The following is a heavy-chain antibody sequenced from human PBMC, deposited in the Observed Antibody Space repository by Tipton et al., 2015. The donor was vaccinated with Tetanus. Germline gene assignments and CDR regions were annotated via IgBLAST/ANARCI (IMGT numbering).Heavy chain of an antibody. J-gene: IGHJ4*02. CDR1: GFILRDYY. Sequence: SLRLSCAASGFILRDYYMSWIRQAPGKGLEWVSYISGSSGDIYHAGSVKGRFTTSRDNAKWSLYLQLDNLRAEDTALYYCAAALPGAPPPYWGQGTLVTVSS. CDR3: AAALPGAPPPY. D-gene: IGHD6-25*01. CDR2: ISGSSGDI. V-gene: IGHV3-11*01.